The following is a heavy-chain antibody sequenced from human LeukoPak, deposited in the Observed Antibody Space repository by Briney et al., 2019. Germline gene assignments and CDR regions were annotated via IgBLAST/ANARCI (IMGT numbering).Heavy chain of an antibody. CDR2: FDREDDEI. V-gene: IGHV1-24*01. J-gene: IGHJ4*02. D-gene: IGHD1-26*01. Sequence: ASVKVSCKVSGYTFTELSIHWVRRAPGKGLEWMGGFDREDDEIMYARKFQGRVTVTEDTSTDTAVMELRSLKSEDTAVYYCATAPLVGVPTFLDSWGQGTLVTDSS. CDR3: ATAPLVGVPTFLDS. CDR1: GYTFTELS.